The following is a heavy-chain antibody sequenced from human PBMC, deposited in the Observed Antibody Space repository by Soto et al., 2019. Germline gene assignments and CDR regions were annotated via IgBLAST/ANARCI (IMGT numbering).Heavy chain of an antibody. V-gene: IGHV4-59*08. Sequence: QVQLQESGPELVKPSETLSLTCTVSGGSISSYYWSWIRQPPGKGLEWIGYIYYSGSTNYNPSLKXRVTISVDTSKNQFSLNLSSMTAADTAVYYCARRYGSSFDYWGQGTLVTVSS. D-gene: IGHD1-1*01. J-gene: IGHJ4*02. CDR1: GGSISSYY. CDR2: IYYSGST. CDR3: ARRYGSSFDY.